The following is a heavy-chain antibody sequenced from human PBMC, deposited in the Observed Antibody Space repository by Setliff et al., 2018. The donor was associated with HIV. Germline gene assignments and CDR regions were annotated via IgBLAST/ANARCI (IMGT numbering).Heavy chain of an antibody. CDR1: GFTFSDYY. Sequence: GGSLRLSCAASGFTFSDYYMSWIRQAPGKGLEWVSYISSGSSYTNYADSVKGRFTISRDNAKNSLYLQMNSLRAEDTAVYYGARASYYYDSSGWVDYWGQGTLVTVSA. J-gene: IGHJ4*02. V-gene: IGHV3-11*03. CDR2: ISSGSSYT. CDR3: ARASYYYDSSGWVDY. D-gene: IGHD3-22*01.